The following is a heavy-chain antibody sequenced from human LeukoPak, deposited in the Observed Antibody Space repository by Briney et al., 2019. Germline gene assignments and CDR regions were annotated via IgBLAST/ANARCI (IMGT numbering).Heavy chain of an antibody. Sequence: ASVKASCKASGYTFTSYGISWVRQAPGQGLEWMGWINAYNYHTNYAQDLQGRVTVTTDTSTSTAYMELRSLRSDDTAVYYCVRDIQYAPDYWGQGTLVTVSS. CDR1: GYTFTSYG. CDR3: VRDIQYAPDY. J-gene: IGHJ4*02. V-gene: IGHV1-18*01. D-gene: IGHD1-14*01. CDR2: INAYNYHT.